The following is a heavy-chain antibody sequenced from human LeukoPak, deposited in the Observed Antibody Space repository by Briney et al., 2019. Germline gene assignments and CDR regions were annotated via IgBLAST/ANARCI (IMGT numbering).Heavy chain of an antibody. CDR2: ISSSSSTI. J-gene: IGHJ4*02. CDR3: ATYTRRPGHP. V-gene: IGHV3-48*01. Sequence: GGSLRLSCAASGFTFSTYDMNWVRQAPGKGLEWVSYISSSSSTIYYADSVKGRFTISRDNAKNSLYLQMNSLRAEDTAVYYCATYTRRPGHPWGQGTLVTVSS. CDR1: GFTFSTYD. D-gene: IGHD1-14*01.